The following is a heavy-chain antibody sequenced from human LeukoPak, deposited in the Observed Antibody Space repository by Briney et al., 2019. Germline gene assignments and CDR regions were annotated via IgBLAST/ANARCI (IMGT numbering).Heavy chain of an antibody. Sequence: PGGSLRLSCAASGFTFSSYSMNWVRQAPGKGLEWVSYISSSSGTIYNADSVTGRFTISRDNAKNSLYLQMNSLRAEDTAVYYCARGISWELLIDWFDPWGQGTLVTVSS. J-gene: IGHJ5*02. D-gene: IGHD1-26*01. CDR2: ISSSSGTI. CDR1: GFTFSSYS. V-gene: IGHV3-48*04. CDR3: ARGISWELLIDWFDP.